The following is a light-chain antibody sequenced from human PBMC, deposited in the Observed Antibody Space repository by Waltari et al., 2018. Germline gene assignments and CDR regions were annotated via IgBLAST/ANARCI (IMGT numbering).Light chain of an antibody. CDR1: QRLLHSNGYNY. V-gene: IGKV2-28*01. J-gene: IGKJ2*01. CDR2: LGS. Sequence: DIVMSQSPLSLPVTPGEPASIPCRSSQRLLHSNGYNYLDWYLQKQGQCPQLLMFLGSNRASGVPDRFSGSGSGTDFTLKISRVEAEDVGVYYCMQALQTPYTFGQGTKLEIK. CDR3: MQALQTPYT.